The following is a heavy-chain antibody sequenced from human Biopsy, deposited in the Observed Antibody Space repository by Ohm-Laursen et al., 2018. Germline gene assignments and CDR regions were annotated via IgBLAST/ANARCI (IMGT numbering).Heavy chain of an antibody. CDR1: GGSISGYH. D-gene: IGHD2-2*01. CDR3: ARMPHFDY. CDR2: ISYTGGT. Sequence: SDTLSLTCTVSGGSISGYHWSWIRKSPGKGLEWLAYISYTGGTTSNPSLNSRATMSLDTSKNQFSLKLIYVTAADTAVYYCARMPHFDYWGQGILVTVSS. J-gene: IGHJ4*02. V-gene: IGHV4-59*07.